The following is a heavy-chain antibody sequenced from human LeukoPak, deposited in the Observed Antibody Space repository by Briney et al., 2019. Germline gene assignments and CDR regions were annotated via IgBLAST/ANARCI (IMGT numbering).Heavy chain of an antibody. V-gene: IGHV4-31*03. CDR2: IYYSGST. D-gene: IGHD3-10*02. J-gene: IGHJ6*04. Sequence: SETLSLTCTVSGGSISSGGYYWSWIRQHPGKGLEWIGYIYYSGSTYYNPSLKSRVTISVDTSKNQFSLKLSSVTAADTAVYYCARNVALPVYYSYGMTSGAKGPRSPSPQ. CDR1: GGSISSGGYY. CDR3: ARNVALPVYYSYGMTS.